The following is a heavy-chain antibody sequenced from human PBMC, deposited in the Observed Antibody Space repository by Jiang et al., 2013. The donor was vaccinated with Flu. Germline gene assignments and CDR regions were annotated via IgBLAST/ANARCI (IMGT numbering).Heavy chain of an antibody. V-gene: IGHV4-31*03. D-gene: IGHD3-22*01. CDR2: ISYNGNS. CDR3: ARDHFSTGYYHGLSYGLDV. Sequence: GSGLVKPSQTLSLTCSVSGDSVTSADSYWGWIRQPPGKGLEWIGYISYNGNSYYNPSLQGRVTISADTSNNHFSLELTSVTAADTAMYFCARDHFSTGYYHGLSYGLDVWGQGSAVSVSS. CDR1: GDSVTSADSY. J-gene: IGHJ6*02.